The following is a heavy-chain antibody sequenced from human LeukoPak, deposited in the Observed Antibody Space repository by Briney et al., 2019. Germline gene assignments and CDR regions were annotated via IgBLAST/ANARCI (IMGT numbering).Heavy chain of an antibody. J-gene: IGHJ4*02. CDR3: VRQFDF. Sequence: SQTLSLTCNVSGGSISSGSYYWTWIRQPAGKGLEWIGNIYTSGSTNYNPSLKSRVTISLDTSKNQFSLKLSSVTAADTAMYYCVRQFDFWGQGTLVTVSS. CDR2: IYTSGST. V-gene: IGHV4-61*09. CDR1: GGSISSGSYY.